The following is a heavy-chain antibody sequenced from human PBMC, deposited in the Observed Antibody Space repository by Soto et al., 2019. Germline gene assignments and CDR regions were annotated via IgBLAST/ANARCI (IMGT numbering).Heavy chain of an antibody. J-gene: IGHJ4*02. V-gene: IGHV3-30*18. D-gene: IGHD1-26*01. CDR3: AKTPWEKYYSSWFDC. CDR2: ISHDGTNK. CDR1: GFTFNSYG. Sequence: QVQLVESGGGVVQPGRSLRLSCAASGFTFNSYGMLWVRQAPGKGLEWVASISHDGTNKYYVDSVKGRFTSSRDNSKSTLYLQMNSLRAEDTAVYYCAKTPWEKYYSSWFDCWGQGTLVTVSS.